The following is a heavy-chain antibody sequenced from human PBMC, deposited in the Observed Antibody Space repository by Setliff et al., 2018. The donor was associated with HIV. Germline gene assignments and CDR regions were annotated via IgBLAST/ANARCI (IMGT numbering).Heavy chain of an antibody. CDR1: GGVSGGDMGVHD. J-gene: IGHJ3*02. D-gene: IGHD6-6*01. Sequence: SETLSLTCSVSGGVSGGDMGVHDWSWIRQPPGKGLEWIGYIYDNEKTFYNPSLKSRLTVSRDNARNSLYLQMNSLRAEDTAIYYCARIYRSSWPLDACDIWGQGTMVTVSS. CDR3: ARIYRSSWPLDACDI. CDR2: IYDNEKT. V-gene: IGHV4-61*08.